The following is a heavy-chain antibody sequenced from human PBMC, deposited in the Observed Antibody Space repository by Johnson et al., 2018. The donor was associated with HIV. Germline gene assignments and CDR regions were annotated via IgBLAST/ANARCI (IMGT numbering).Heavy chain of an antibody. Sequence: VQLVESGGGVVQPGRSLRLSCAASEFTLSNYGIHWVRQAPGKGLEWVSGINWNGGSTGYADSVKGRFTISRANAKNSLYLQMNSLRAEDTALYYWARRAGGLGYCSGGSCQGGAFDIWGQGTMVTVSS. CDR1: EFTLSNYG. V-gene: IGHV3-20*04. D-gene: IGHD2-15*01. J-gene: IGHJ3*02. CDR3: ARRAGGLGYCSGGSCQGGAFDI. CDR2: INWNGGST.